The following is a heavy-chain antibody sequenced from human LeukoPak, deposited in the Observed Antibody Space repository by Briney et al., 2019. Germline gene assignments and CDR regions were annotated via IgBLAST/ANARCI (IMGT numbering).Heavy chain of an antibody. CDR1: GGSISSYY. V-gene: IGHV4-4*07. D-gene: IGHD5/OR15-5a*01. Sequence: SETLSLTCTVSGGSISSYYWSWIRQPAGKGLEWIGRIYTSGSTNYNPSLKSRVTISVDTSKNQFSLKLSSVTAADTAVYYCARRLRYKGDFDYWGQGTLVTVSS. CDR2: IYTSGST. CDR3: ARRLRYKGDFDY. J-gene: IGHJ4*02.